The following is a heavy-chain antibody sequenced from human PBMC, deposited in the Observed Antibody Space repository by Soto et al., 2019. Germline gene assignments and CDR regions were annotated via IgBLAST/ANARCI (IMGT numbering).Heavy chain of an antibody. CDR1: GGSISSGGYY. J-gene: IGHJ4*02. D-gene: IGHD3-22*01. V-gene: IGHV4-31*03. CDR2: IYYSGST. Sequence: PSETLSLTCTVSGGSISSGGYYWSWIRQHPGKGLEWIGYIYYSGSTYYNPSLKSRVTISVDTSKNQFSLKLSSVTAPDTAVYYCARDTDSSGYSDYWGQGTLVTVSS. CDR3: ARDTDSSGYSDY.